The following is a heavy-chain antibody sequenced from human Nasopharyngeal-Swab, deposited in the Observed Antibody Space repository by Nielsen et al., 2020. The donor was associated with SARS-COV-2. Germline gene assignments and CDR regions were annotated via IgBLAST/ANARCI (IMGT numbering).Heavy chain of an antibody. V-gene: IGHV3-73*01. J-gene: IGHJ4*02. CDR2: IWDKDHNYAT. CDR1: GFIFSASA. Sequence: GESLKISCAASGFIFSASAMHWVRQAPGKGLEWLGHIWDKDHNYATTYGASVKGRFTISRDDSKYTAFLQMDSLKTEDTALYYCTTDFYFDYWGQGTLVTVSS. CDR3: TTDFYFDY.